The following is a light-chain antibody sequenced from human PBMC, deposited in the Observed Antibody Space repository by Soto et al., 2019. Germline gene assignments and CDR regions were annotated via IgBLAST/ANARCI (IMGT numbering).Light chain of an antibody. V-gene: IGLV1-40*01. Sequence: QPVLTQPPSVSGAPGQRVSISCIGATYDVHWYQQLPGAAPKLLIYGNSNRPSGVPDRFSASKSGTSASLAITGLQAEDEADYYCQSYDNSLSWVFGGGTQLTVL. CDR3: QSYDNSLSWV. J-gene: IGLJ3*02. CDR1: GATYD. CDR2: GNS.